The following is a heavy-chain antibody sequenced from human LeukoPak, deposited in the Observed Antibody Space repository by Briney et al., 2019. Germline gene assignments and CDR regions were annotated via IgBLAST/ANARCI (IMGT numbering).Heavy chain of an antibody. CDR3: ARLSGSYGAYYYYYYDMDV. D-gene: IGHD1-26*01. J-gene: IGHJ6*02. CDR1: GFTFSDYC. Sequence: NPGGSLRLSCAASGFTFSDYCMSWIRQAPGKGLEWVSYIHTTSNYTNYADSVKGRFTISRDNAKNSLYLQMNSMRAEDTAVYYCARLSGSYGAYYYYYYDMDVWGQGTTVTVSS. V-gene: IGHV3-11*03. CDR2: IHTTSNYT.